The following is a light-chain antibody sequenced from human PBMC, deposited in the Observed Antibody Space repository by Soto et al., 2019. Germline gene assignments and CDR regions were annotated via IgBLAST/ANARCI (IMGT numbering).Light chain of an antibody. J-gene: IGLJ1*01. CDR2: EVV. V-gene: IGLV2-8*01. Sequence: QSALTQHPSASGSPGQSVTISCTGTKSDIGVYDFVSWYQHHPGKAPRLIIYEVVQRPSGVPDRFSGSKSGNTASLTVSGLQAADEADYFCKSYAGSNTYVFGMGPRSPS. CDR3: KSYAGSNTYV. CDR1: KSDIGVYDF.